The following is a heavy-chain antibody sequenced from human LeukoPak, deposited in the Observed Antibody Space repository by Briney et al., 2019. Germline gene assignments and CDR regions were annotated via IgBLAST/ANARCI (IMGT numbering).Heavy chain of an antibody. D-gene: IGHD3-22*01. J-gene: IGHJ3*02. CDR2: ISSNGGST. V-gene: IGHV3-64*01. Sequence: PGGSLRLSCAASGLTFSSYAMHWVRQAPGKGLEYVSAISSNGGSTYYANSVKGRFTISRDNSKNTLYLQMGSLRAEDMAVYYCARVRSYYDSSGYPDAFNIWGQGTMVTVSS. CDR3: ARVRSYYDSSGYPDAFNI. CDR1: GLTFSSYA.